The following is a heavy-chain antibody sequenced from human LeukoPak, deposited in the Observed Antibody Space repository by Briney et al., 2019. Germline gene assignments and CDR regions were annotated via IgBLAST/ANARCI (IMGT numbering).Heavy chain of an antibody. D-gene: IGHD3-22*01. CDR2: ISYDGSNK. J-gene: IGHJ3*02. CDR1: GFTFSSYG. Sequence: GGPLRLSCAASGFTFSSYGMHWVRQAPGKGLEWVAVISYDGSNKYYADSVKGRFTISRDNSKNTLYLQMNSLRAEDTAVYYCAKVPDSSGYGGAFDIWGQGTMVTVSS. V-gene: IGHV3-30*18. CDR3: AKVPDSSGYGGAFDI.